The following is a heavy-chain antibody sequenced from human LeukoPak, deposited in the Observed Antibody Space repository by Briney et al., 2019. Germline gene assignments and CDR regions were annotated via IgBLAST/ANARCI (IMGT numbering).Heavy chain of an antibody. D-gene: IGHD1-26*01. V-gene: IGHV5-51*01. CDR2: IYTGDSDA. J-gene: IGHJ4*02. CDR3: ARRRDLYSGSYYPFDY. Sequence: GASLKISCEGSGYIFTSYWIGWVRQLPGKGLKWMGIIYTGDSDAKYSTSFQGQVTISADKSISTAYLQWSSLKASDTAMYYCARRRDLYSGSYYPFDYWGQGTLVTVSS. CDR1: GYIFTSYW.